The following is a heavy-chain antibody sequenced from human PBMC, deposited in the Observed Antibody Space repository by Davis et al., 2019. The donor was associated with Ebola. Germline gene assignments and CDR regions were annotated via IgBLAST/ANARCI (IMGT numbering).Heavy chain of an antibody. V-gene: IGHV1-18*04. Sequence: ASVKVSCKASGYTFTGYGITWVRQAPGQGLEWMGWINPHNGNTNYAQNVQGRVTMTTDTSTSTAYMEVGILRSDDTAVYYCARAQFPTTSDHWGQGTLVTVSS. CDR2: INPHNGNT. D-gene: IGHD1-1*01. J-gene: IGHJ4*02. CDR1: GYTFTGYG. CDR3: ARAQFPTTSDH.